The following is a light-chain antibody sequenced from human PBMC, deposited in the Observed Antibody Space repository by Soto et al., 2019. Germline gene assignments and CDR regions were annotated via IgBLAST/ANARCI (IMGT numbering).Light chain of an antibody. V-gene: IGKV3-15*01. CDR2: GAS. CDR3: QQYANWWA. CDR1: QSIGGS. J-gene: IGKJ1*01. Sequence: EIVMTQSPATLSVSPGERATLSCRASQSIGGSLAWYQQKPGQAPTLLIYGASNRATGVPARFSGSGSGTDFTLTITSLQSEDFAVYYCQQYANWWAFGQGTKVDLK.